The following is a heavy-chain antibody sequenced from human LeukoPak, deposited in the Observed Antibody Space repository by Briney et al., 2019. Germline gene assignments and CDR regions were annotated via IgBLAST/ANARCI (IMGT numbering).Heavy chain of an antibody. CDR3: ARDSPDIVATIVASNYFDY. CDR1: GFTFSSYA. J-gene: IGHJ4*02. CDR2: ISYDGSNK. V-gene: IGHV3-30*04. D-gene: IGHD5-12*01. Sequence: GGSLRLSCAASGFTFSSYAMHWVRQAPGKGLEWVAAISYDGSNKYYADSVKGRFTISRDNSKNTLYLQMNSLRAEDTAVYYCARDSPDIVATIVASNYFDYWGQGTLVTVSS.